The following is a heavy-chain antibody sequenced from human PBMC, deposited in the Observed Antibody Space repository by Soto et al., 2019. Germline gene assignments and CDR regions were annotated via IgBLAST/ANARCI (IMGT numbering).Heavy chain of an antibody. CDR3: ARPRTSDWAYDI. CDR1: GFTFSNYW. Sequence: EVQLVESGGGLVQPGGSLRLSCAASGFTFSNYWMHWVRQSPGKGLVWVSRIKTDGSDTHYADSVTGRFTISRDNAKKTLYLQMNSPRDEDTAVYYCARPRTSDWAYDIWGQGTMVIVSS. D-gene: IGHD3-9*01. V-gene: IGHV3-74*01. CDR2: IKTDGSDT. J-gene: IGHJ3*02.